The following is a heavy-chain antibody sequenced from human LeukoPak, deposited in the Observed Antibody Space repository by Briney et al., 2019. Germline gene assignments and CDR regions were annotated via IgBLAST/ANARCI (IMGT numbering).Heavy chain of an antibody. D-gene: IGHD2-15*01. J-gene: IGHJ6*04. V-gene: IGHV4-34*01. Sequence: PSETLSLTCAVYGGSFSGYYWSWIRQPPGKGLEWIGEINHSGSTNYNPSLKSRVTISLDTSKNQFSLKLSSVTAADTAVYYCARAAYCSGGSCYYNYYGMDVWGKGTTVTVSS. CDR2: INHSGST. CDR1: GGSFSGYY. CDR3: ARAAYCSGGSCYYNYYGMDV.